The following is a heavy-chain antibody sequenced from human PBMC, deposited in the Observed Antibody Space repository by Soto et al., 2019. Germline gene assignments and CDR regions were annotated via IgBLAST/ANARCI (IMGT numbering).Heavy chain of an antibody. D-gene: IGHD2-15*01. CDR3: ANTVNRVAFYFDY. CDR2: ISWDGGST. CDR1: GFTFDDYT. Sequence: PGGSLRLSCAASGFTFDDYTMHWVRQAPGKGLEWVSLISWDGGSTYYADSVKGRFTISRDNSKNSLYLQMNSLRTEDTALYYCANTVNRVAFYFDYWGQGTLVTVSS. J-gene: IGHJ4*02. V-gene: IGHV3-43*01.